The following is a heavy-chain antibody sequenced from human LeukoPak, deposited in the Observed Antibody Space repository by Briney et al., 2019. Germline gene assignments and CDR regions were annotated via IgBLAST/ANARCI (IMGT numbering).Heavy chain of an antibody. J-gene: IGHJ4*02. CDR3: ARTLAGTLFHVGNYFDY. Sequence: SSETLSLTCAVSGGSISSGGYSWSWIRQPPGKGLEWIGYIYHSGSTYYNPSLKSRVTISVDTSKNQFSLKLSSVTAADTAVYYCARTLAGTLFHVGNYFDYWGQGTLVTVSS. CDR1: GGSISSGGYS. V-gene: IGHV4-30-2*01. D-gene: IGHD6-19*01. CDR2: IYHSGST.